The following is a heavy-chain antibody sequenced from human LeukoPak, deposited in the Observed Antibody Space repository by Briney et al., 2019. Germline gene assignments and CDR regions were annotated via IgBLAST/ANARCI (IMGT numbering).Heavy chain of an antibody. CDR3: ARELGARGYSYGLDY. Sequence: PSETLSLTCTVSGGSISSGDYYWSWIRQPPGKGLEWIGYIYYSGSTYYNPSLKGRVTISVDTSKNQFSLKLSSVTAADTAVYYCARELGARGYSYGLDYWGQGTLVTVSS. V-gene: IGHV4-30-4*01. D-gene: IGHD5-18*01. CDR2: IYYSGST. J-gene: IGHJ4*02. CDR1: GGSISSGDYY.